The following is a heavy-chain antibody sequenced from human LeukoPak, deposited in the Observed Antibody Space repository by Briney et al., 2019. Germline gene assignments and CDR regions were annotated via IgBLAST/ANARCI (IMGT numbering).Heavy chain of an antibody. CDR2: INAGNGNT. V-gene: IGHV1-3*01. J-gene: IGHJ4*02. Sequence: ASVKVSCKASGYTFTSYGISWVRQAPGQRLEWMGWINAGNGNTKYSQKFQGRVTITRDTSASTAYMELSSLRSEDTAVYYCARGHAVTSFDYWGQGTLVTVSS. CDR3: ARGHAVTSFDY. D-gene: IGHD4-17*01. CDR1: GYTFTSYG.